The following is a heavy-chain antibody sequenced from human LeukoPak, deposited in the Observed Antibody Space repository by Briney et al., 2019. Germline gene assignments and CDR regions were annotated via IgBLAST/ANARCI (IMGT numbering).Heavy chain of an antibody. J-gene: IGHJ3*02. Sequence: GGSLRLSCAASGFTFSSYAMSWVRQAPGKGLEWVSAISGSGGSTYYADSVKGRFTISRDNSKNTLYLQMNSLRAEDTAVYYCATAGLTGDHEAAAFDIWGQGTMVTVSS. CDR2: ISGSGGST. V-gene: IGHV3-23*01. D-gene: IGHD7-27*01. CDR3: ATAGLTGDHEAAAFDI. CDR1: GFTFSSYA.